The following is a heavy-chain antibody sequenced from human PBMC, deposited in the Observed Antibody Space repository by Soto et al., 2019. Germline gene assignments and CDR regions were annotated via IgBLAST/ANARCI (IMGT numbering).Heavy chain of an antibody. CDR1: GGSISSGDYY. Sequence: PSETLSLTCTVSGGSISSGDYYWSWIRQPPGKGLEWIGYIYYSGSTYYNPSLKSRVAISVDTSKNQFSLKLSSVTAADTAVYYCARVGRSSSPYFDYWGQGTLVTVSS. CDR3: ARVGRSSSPYFDY. V-gene: IGHV4-30-4*01. CDR2: IYYSGST. J-gene: IGHJ4*02. D-gene: IGHD6-6*01.